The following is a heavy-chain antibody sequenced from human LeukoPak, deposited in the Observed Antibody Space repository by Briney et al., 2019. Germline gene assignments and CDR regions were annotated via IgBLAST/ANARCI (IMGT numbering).Heavy chain of an antibody. V-gene: IGHV3-33*01. J-gene: IGHJ4*02. Sequence: GGSLRPSCAASGFTFSSYGMHWVRQAPGKGLEWVAVIWYDGSNKYYADSVKGRFTISRDNSKNTLYLQMNSLRAEDTAVYYCARDRSAVAAYFDYWGQGTLVTVSS. D-gene: IGHD6-19*01. CDR2: IWYDGSNK. CDR1: GFTFSSYG. CDR3: ARDRSAVAAYFDY.